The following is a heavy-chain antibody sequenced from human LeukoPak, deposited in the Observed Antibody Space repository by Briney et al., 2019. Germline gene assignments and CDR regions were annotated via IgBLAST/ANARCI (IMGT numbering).Heavy chain of an antibody. V-gene: IGHV4-59*11. CDR3: ASRPAGSTWYGVFDY. CDR1: GGPIDRHY. Sequence: KASETLSLTCTVSGGPIDRHYWSWLRQPPGKGLEWIGYVFFPGSTNYNPSLKSRVTMSLDTSRDQFSLRLTSVTAADTAIYYCASRPAGSTWYGVFDYWSQGTLVTVSS. J-gene: IGHJ4*02. CDR2: VFFPGST. D-gene: IGHD6-13*01.